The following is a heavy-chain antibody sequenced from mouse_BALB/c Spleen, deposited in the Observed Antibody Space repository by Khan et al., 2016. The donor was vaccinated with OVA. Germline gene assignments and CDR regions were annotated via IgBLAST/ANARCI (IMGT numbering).Heavy chain of an antibody. V-gene: IGHV2-6-5*01. CDR2: IWGGGST. Sequence: VQLVESGPGLVAPSQSLSITCTVSGFSLTDHGVSWIRQPPGKGLEWLGVIWGGGSTYYNSVLKSRLSISKDNSKSQVFLKMNSLQTHDTAMYYCAKQIWSPYYGMDYWGQGTSVTVSS. CDR3: AKQIWSPYYGMDY. J-gene: IGHJ4*01. CDR1: GFSLTDHG. D-gene: IGHD1-1*02.